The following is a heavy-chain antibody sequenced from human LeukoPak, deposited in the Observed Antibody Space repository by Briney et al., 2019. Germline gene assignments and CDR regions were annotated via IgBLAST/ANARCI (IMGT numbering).Heavy chain of an antibody. V-gene: IGHV4-39*07. CDR2: IYYSGST. Sequence: SETLSLTCTVSGGSISSSSYYWGWIRQPPGKGLEWIGSIYYSGSTYYNPSLKSRVTISVDTSKNQFSLKLSSVTAADTALYYCARVSTIFGVVNWGQGTLVTVSS. D-gene: IGHD3-3*01. CDR1: GGSISSSSYY. J-gene: IGHJ4*02. CDR3: ARVSTIFGVVN.